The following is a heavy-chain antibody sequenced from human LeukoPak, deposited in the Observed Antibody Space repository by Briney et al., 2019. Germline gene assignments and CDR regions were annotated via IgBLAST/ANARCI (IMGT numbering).Heavy chain of an antibody. Sequence: GESLKISCEASGFTFSNFAMSWVRQAPGKGLEWLSYISSSGSIIYYSDSVKGRFTISRDNAKNSLYLQMNSLRAGDTAVYYCARPTVTRYLFDYWGQGTLVTVSS. CDR2: ISSSGSII. D-gene: IGHD4-17*01. J-gene: IGHJ4*02. CDR1: GFTFSNFA. V-gene: IGHV3-48*03. CDR3: ARPTVTRYLFDY.